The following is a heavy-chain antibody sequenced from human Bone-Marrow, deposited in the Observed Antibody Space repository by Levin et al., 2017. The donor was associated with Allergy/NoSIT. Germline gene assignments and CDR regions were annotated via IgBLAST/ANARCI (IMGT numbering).Heavy chain of an antibody. CDR2: IRGSGGDT. D-gene: IGHD4-23*01. Sequence: QSGGSLRLSCAASGFTFRNYDMSWVRQAPGKGLEWVSGIRGSGGDTYYTDSVKGRFTISRDISKDTLYLEMNSLRADDTAVYYCVRRIRWPDYWGQGTLVTVSS. CDR1: GFTFRNYD. V-gene: IGHV3-23*01. J-gene: IGHJ4*02. CDR3: VRRIRWPDY.